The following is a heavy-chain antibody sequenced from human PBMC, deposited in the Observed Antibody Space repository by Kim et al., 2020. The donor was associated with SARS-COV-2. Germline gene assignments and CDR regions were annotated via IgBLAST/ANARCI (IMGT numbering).Heavy chain of an antibody. V-gene: IGHV4-39*01. J-gene: IGHJ6*02. Sequence: SETLSLTCTVSGGSISSDRYYWGWIRQPPGKGLEWVGSIHYKGSTFYNPSLKSRVTISIDTSKNQFSLKLSSVNAADTSVYYCARHCTGVAGTFLDYYYYFAMDVWGQGTTVTVSS. CDR1: GGSISSDRYY. D-gene: IGHD6-19*01. CDR3: ARHCTGVAGTFLDYYYYFAMDV. CDR2: IHYKGST.